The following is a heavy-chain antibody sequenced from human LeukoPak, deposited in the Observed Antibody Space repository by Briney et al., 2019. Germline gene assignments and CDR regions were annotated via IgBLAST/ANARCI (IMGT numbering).Heavy chain of an antibody. D-gene: IGHD6-6*01. J-gene: IGHJ5*02. CDR2: ISSSSSYI. CDR3: ARGGSRSSSWFDP. Sequence: GGSLRLSCAASGFTFSSYSMNWVRQAPGKGLEWVSSISSSSSYIYYADSVKGRFTISRDNAKNSLYLQMNSLRAEDTAVYYCARGGSRSSSWFDPWGQGTLVTVSS. V-gene: IGHV3-21*01. CDR1: GFTFSSYS.